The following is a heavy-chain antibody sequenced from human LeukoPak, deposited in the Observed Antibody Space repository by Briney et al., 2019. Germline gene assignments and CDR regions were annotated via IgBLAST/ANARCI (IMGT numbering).Heavy chain of an antibody. D-gene: IGHD3-22*01. V-gene: IGHV1-2*02. Sequence: ASVKVSCKASGYTFTGYYMHWVRQAPGQGLEWMGWINPNSGGTNYAQKFQGRVTMTRDTSISTAYMELSRPRSDDTAVYYCARGRYYYDSSGHDYWGQGTLVTVSS. CDR1: GYTFTGYY. CDR3: ARGRYYYDSSGHDY. J-gene: IGHJ4*02. CDR2: INPNSGGT.